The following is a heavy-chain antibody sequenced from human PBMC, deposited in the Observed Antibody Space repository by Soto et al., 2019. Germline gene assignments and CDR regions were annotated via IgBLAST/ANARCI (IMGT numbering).Heavy chain of an antibody. J-gene: IGHJ4*02. CDR3: ATGGYYDTY. D-gene: IGHD3-9*01. CDR2: MNPNSGNT. Sequence: ASVKVSCKASGYTFTSYDINWVRQATGQGLEWMGWMNPNSGNTRYAHKSQDRVTMTKSTSISTAYMELSSLRSEVTAVYYCATGGYYDTYWGQETLVSVPS. V-gene: IGHV1-8*01. CDR1: GYTFTSYD.